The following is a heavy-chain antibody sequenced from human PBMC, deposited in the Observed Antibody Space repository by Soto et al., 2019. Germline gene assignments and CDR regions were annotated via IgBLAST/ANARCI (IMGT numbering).Heavy chain of an antibody. V-gene: IGHV1-18*04. J-gene: IGHJ5*02. Sequence: QVQLVQSAPEVKKPGASVTVSCKASGYTFTNYGLNWLRQAPGQGPQWMGRISTYNGLTNYAQKFQGRITMNTDASTNIVSMELRSLTSDDTAVYYCARDLRYGYNFGDWFDPWGQGTLVTVSS. CDR1: GYTFTNYG. CDR3: ARDLRYGYNFGDWFDP. CDR2: ISTYNGLT. D-gene: IGHD3-16*01.